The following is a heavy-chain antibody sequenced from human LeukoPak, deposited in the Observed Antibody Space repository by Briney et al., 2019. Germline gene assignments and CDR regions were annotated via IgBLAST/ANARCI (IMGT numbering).Heavy chain of an antibody. J-gene: IGHJ4*02. D-gene: IGHD2-15*01. V-gene: IGHV5-51*01. CDR2: IYPGDSDT. CDR3: ARAYYGGGGSCKLEY. Sequence: GESLQISCQGSGYSFNSYWIAWVRQMPGKGLEWMGIIYPGDSDTRYSPSFRGQITISADKSINTAYLRWSSLKASDTAMYYCARAYYGGGGSCKLEYWGQGTLVTVSS. CDR1: GYSFNSYW.